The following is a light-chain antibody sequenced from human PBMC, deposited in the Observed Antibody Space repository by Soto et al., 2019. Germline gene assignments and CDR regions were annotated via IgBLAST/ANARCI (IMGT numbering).Light chain of an antibody. V-gene: IGLV2-14*01. CDR3: SSYRPTNTYV. Sequence: QSALTQPASVSGSPGQSITISCTGSSSDIGDYDYVSWYQQHPGKAPKLMIYEVSHRPSGVSTRFSASKSGNTASLTISGLQAEDEADYYCSSYRPTNTYVFGTGTQLTVL. J-gene: IGLJ1*01. CDR1: SSDIGDYDY. CDR2: EVS.